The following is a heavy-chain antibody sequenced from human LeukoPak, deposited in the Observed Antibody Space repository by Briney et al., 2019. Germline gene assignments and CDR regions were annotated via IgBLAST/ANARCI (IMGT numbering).Heavy chain of an antibody. J-gene: IGHJ6*04. D-gene: IGHD3-10*02. CDR3: AELGITMIGDV. V-gene: IGHV3-48*03. CDR1: GFTFSSYE. CDR2: ISSSGSTI. Sequence: ESGGSLRLSCAASGFTFSSYEMNWGRQASGKGREGVSYISSSGSTIYYADSVKGRFNISRDNEKNSLYLQMNSLRAEDTAVYYCAELGITMIGDVWGKGTTVTISS.